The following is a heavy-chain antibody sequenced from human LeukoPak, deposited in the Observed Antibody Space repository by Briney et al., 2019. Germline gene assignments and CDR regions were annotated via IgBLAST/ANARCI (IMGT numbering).Heavy chain of an antibody. CDR1: GYTFTSYG. CDR2: ISAYNGNT. CDR3: ARYPERMSDFWYYFDY. V-gene: IGHV1-18*01. J-gene: IGHJ4*02. D-gene: IGHD3-3*01. Sequence: ASVKVTCKASGYTFTSYGISWVRQAPGQGLEWMGWISAYNGNTNYAQKLQGRVTMTTDTSTSTAYMELRSLRSDDTAVYYCARYPERMSDFWYYFDYWGQGTLVTVSS.